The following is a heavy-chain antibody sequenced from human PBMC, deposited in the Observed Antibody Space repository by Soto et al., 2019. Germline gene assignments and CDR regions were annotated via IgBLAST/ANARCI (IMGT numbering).Heavy chain of an antibody. J-gene: IGHJ6*02. CDR3: ARDLSGTGLDI. Sequence: QVQLHESGPGLVKPSETLSLTCNVSGDSVGRFYWSWIRQSAEKGLEWIGRMYSTGGSAYNPALKGRITSSLDRSNNHVSLEMKSVTAADTAVYFCARDLSGTGLDIWGRGTRVTVSS. CDR1: GDSVGRFY. D-gene: IGHD1-26*01. V-gene: IGHV4-4*07. CDR2: MYSTGGS.